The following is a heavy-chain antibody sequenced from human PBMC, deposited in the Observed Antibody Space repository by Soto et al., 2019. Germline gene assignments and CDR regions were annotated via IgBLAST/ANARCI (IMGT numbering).Heavy chain of an antibody. CDR3: ARHGAGYCSSTSCYDAWFDP. CDR2: IYYSGST. V-gene: IGHV4-59*08. CDR1: GGSISSYY. J-gene: IGHJ5*02. Sequence: SETLSLTCTVSGGSISSYYWSWIRQPPGKGLEWIGYIYYSGSTNYNPSLKSRVTISVDTSKNQFSLKLSSVTAADTAVYYCARHGAGYCSSTSCYDAWFDPWGQGTLVTVS. D-gene: IGHD2-2*01.